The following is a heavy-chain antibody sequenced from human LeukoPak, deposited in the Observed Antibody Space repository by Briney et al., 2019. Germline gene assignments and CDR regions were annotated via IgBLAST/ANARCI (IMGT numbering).Heavy chain of an antibody. CDR1: GFTFSSYS. Sequence: GGSLRLSCAASGFTFSSYSMNWVRQAPGKGLEWVSSISSSSSYIYYADSVKGRFTISRDNAKNSLYLQMNSLRAEDTAVYYCARDPASEGLAVAGKIDYWGQETLVTVSS. CDR2: ISSSSSYI. CDR3: ARDPASEGLAVAGKIDY. J-gene: IGHJ4*02. V-gene: IGHV3-21*01. D-gene: IGHD6-19*01.